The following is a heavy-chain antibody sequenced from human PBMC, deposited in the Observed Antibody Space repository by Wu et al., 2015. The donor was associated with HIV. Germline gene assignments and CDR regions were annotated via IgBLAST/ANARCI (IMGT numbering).Heavy chain of an antibody. CDR1: GDTFSSYA. D-gene: IGHD5-24*01. J-gene: IGHJ5*02. Sequence: QVQLVQSGAEVKKPGSSVMVSCKASGDTFSSYAINWVRQAPGQGLEWMGGIIPIFGTVTYAQTFQGRVTISADESTKTVDMELRSLRSEDTAVYYCTREGRAGRWAQFSXGQGTLVTVSS. CDR2: IIPIFGTV. CDR3: TREGRAGRWAQFS. V-gene: IGHV1-69*12.